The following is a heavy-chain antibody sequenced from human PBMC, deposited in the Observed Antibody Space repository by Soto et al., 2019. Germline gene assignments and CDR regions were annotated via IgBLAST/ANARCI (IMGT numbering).Heavy chain of an antibody. D-gene: IGHD3-10*01. V-gene: IGHV1-69*13. CDR2: IIPIFGTA. CDR3: AREMDYYGSGSYYY. J-gene: IGHJ4*02. CDR1: GGTFSSYA. Sequence: SVKVSCKASGGTFSSYAISWVRQAPGQGLEWMGGIIPIFGTANYAQKFQGRVTITADESTSTAYMELSSLRSEDTAVYYCAREMDYYGSGSYYYWGQGTLVTVSS.